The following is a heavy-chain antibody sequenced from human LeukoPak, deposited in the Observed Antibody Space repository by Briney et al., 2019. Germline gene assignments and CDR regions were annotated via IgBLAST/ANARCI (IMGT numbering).Heavy chain of an antibody. D-gene: IGHD3-16*01. CDR2: IYTSGST. V-gene: IGHV4-61*02. CDR3: AREGDVYDY. CDR1: GGSISSGSYY. J-gene: IGHJ4*02. Sequence: PSETLSLTCTVSGGSISSGSYYWSWIRQPAGKGLEWIGRIYTSGSTNYNPSLKSRVTISVDTSKNQSSLKLSSVTAADTAVYYCAREGDVYDYWGQGTLVTVSS.